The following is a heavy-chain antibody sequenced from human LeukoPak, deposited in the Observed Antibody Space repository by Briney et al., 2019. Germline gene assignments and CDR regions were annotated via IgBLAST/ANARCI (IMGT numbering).Heavy chain of an antibody. J-gene: IGHJ4*02. Sequence: GGSLRLSCAASGFTFSDYSMNWVRLAPGKGLEWVATIKKDGSEQYYVDSMKGRLTISRDNAKNSVYLQIHNLRAEDTAVYYCARDLGWLQSDYWGQGTLVTVSS. V-gene: IGHV3-7*01. CDR2: IKKDGSEQ. CDR3: ARDLGWLQSDY. D-gene: IGHD5-24*01. CDR1: GFTFSDYS.